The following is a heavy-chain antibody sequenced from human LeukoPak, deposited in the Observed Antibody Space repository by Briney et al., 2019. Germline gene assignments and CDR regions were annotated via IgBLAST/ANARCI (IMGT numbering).Heavy chain of an antibody. CDR2: INPSGGST. CDR3: ARVVVPAAKLFDDAFDI. D-gene: IGHD2-2*01. V-gene: IGHV1-46*01. Sequence: WASVKVSCKASGYTFTSYYMHWVRQAPGQGLEWMGIINPSGGSTSYAQKFQGRVTMTRDTSTSTVYMELSSLRSEDTAVYYCARVVVPAAKLFDDAFDIWGQGTMVTVSS. CDR1: GYTFTSYY. J-gene: IGHJ3*02.